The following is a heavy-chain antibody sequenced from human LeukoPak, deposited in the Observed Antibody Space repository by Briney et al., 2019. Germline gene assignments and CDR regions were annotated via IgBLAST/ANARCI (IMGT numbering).Heavy chain of an antibody. J-gene: IGHJ3*02. CDR1: GGSISSYY. CDR3: ARHRRHYYDSSGYYFYAFDI. CDR2: IYYSGST. Sequence: SETLSLTCTVSGGSISSYYWSWIRQPPGKGLEWIGYIYYSGSTNYNPSLKSRVTISVDTSKNQFSLKLSSVTAADMAVYYCARHRRHYYDSSGYYFYAFDIWGQGTMVTVSS. V-gene: IGHV4-59*08. D-gene: IGHD3-22*01.